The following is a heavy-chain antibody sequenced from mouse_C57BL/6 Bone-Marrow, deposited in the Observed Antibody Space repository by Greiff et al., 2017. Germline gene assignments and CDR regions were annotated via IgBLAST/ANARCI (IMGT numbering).Heavy chain of an antibody. CDR1: GYTFTSYD. CDR3: ARAALITPYWYFDV. V-gene: IGHV1-85*01. D-gene: IGHD2-4*01. J-gene: IGHJ1*03. Sequence: VQRVESGPELVKPGASVKLSCKASGYTFTSYDINWVKQRPGQGLEWIGGIYPRDGSTKYNEKFKGKATLPVDTSSSTAYMELHSLTSEDSAVYFCARAALITPYWYFDVWGTGTTVTVSS. CDR2: IYPRDGST.